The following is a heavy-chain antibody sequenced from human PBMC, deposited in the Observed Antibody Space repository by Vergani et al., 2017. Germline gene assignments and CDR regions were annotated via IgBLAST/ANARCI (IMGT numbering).Heavy chain of an antibody. CDR3: AKDTSARVAYAFDI. CDR2: ISYDGSNK. J-gene: IGHJ3*02. CDR1: GFTFSSYG. D-gene: IGHD3-16*01. V-gene: IGHV3-30*18. Sequence: VQLVESGGGVVQPGRSLRLSCAASGFTFSSYGMHWVRQAPGKGLEWVAVISYDGSNKYYADSVKGRFTISRDNSKNTLYLQMNSLRAEDTAVYYCAKDTSARVAYAFDIWGQGTMVTVSS.